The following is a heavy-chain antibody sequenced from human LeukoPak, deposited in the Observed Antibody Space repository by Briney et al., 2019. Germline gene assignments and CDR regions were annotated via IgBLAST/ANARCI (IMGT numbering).Heavy chain of an antibody. CDR1: GFTVSSDY. V-gene: IGHV3-53*01. D-gene: IGHD3-22*01. CDR2: IYSGGST. J-gene: IGHJ4*02. CDR3: AKDVVGYYDSSGYKESFSRPGYYFDY. Sequence: GGSLRLSCAASGFTVSSDYMSWVRQAPGKGLEWVSVIYSGGSTYYADSVKGRFTISRDNSKNTLYLQMNSLRAEDTAVYYCAKDVVGYYDSSGYKESFSRPGYYFDYWGQGTLVTVSS.